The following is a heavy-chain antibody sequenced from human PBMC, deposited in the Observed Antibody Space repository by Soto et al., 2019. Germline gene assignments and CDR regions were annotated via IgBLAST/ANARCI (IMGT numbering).Heavy chain of an antibody. J-gene: IGHJ4*02. Sequence: QVQLQESGPGLVKPSGTLSLTCAVSGGSISSETWWSWVRQPPGKGLEWIGEIHHSGSANYDPSVKSRVTLSLDKSKNQFSLRLTSVTAADTAVYYCARLEFGRLGAYWGQGTPVTVSS. CDR1: GGSISSETW. CDR3: ARLEFGRLGAY. CDR2: IHHSGSA. D-gene: IGHD3-16*01. V-gene: IGHV4-4*02.